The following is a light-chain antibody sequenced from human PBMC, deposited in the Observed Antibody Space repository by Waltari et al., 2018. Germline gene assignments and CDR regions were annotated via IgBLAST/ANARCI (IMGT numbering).Light chain of an antibody. Sequence: DIQLTQSPSSLSASVGDRVTINCRASQDINGALAWFQHQPGKATKTLIYDISTRQSGVPSRFGGSGSGTDFTLTIDSLQPDDFATYYCQHYYYYPFTFGGGTKVEVK. CDR1: QDINGA. V-gene: IGKV1-16*01. J-gene: IGKJ4*01. CDR3: QHYYYYPFT. CDR2: DIS.